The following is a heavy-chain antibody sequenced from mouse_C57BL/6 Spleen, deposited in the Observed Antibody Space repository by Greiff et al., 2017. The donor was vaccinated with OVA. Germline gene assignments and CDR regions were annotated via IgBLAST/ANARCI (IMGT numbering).Heavy chain of an antibody. D-gene: IGHD1-1*01. CDR3: ARDGYYGSSW. J-gene: IGHJ2*01. V-gene: IGHV3-6*01. Sequence: ESGPGLVKPSQSLSLTCSVTGYSITSGYYWNWIRQFPGNKLEWMGYISYDGSNNYNPSLKNRISITRDTSKNQLFLKLNSVTTEDTATYYCARDGYYGSSWWGQGTTLTVSS. CDR1: GYSITSGYY. CDR2: ISYDGSN.